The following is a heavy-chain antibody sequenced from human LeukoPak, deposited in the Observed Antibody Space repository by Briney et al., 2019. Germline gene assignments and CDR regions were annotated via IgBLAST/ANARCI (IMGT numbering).Heavy chain of an antibody. Sequence: SDTLSLTCTVSGGSIDNDYWSWIRQPPGKGLEWMGYINHNRGTKYSPSLRRRVTISVEMSSHQFSLKWTSVTVADADLYFCAKVHYWNGVMSFDLWGQGSLVSVS. CDR2: INHNRGT. D-gene: IGHD1-1*01. J-gene: IGHJ5*02. V-gene: IGHV4-59*07. CDR3: AKVHYWNGVMSFDL. CDR1: GGSIDNDY.